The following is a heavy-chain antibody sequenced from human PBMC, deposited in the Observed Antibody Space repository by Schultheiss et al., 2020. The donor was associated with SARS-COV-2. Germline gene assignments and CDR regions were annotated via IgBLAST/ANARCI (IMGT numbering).Heavy chain of an antibody. J-gene: IGHJ5*02. D-gene: IGHD3-3*01. CDR3: ARARKPIYGFWSGSRIGFDP. Sequence: GGSLRLSCAAYGFTFSTYAMHWVRQAPGKGLEWVAVISYDGSNEYYADSVKGRFTISRDNSKNTLSLQMNSLRPEDTAVYFCARARKPIYGFWSGSRIGFDPWGQGTLVTVSS. V-gene: IGHV3-30*04. CDR1: GFTFSTYA. CDR2: ISYDGSNE.